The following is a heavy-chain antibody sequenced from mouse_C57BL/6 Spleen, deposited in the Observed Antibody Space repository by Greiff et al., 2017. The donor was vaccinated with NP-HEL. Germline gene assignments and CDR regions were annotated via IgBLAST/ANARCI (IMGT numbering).Heavy chain of an antibody. Sequence: EVQLVESGGGLVQPKGSLKLSCAASGFTFNTYAMHWVRQAPGKGLEWVARIRSKSSNYATYYADSVKDRFTISRDDSQSMLYLQMNNLKTEDTAMYYCVVGVYYDYDEGFAYWGQRTLVTVSA. CDR1: GFTFNTYA. V-gene: IGHV10-3*01. J-gene: IGHJ3*01. CDR3: VVGVYYDYDEGFAY. CDR2: IRSKSSNYAT. D-gene: IGHD2-4*01.